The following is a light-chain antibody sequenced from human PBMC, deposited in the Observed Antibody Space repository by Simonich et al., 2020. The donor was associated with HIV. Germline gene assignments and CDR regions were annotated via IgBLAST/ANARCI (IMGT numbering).Light chain of an antibody. CDR2: DDS. CDR3: QVWDTSSDHPRV. CDR1: NIGSKS. Sequence: SYVLTQPPSVSVAPGKTARITCGGTNIGSKSVHWYQQQPGQAPVLVVSDDSHRPSGIPERFSGSNSGNTATLTISRVEAGDEADYSCQVWDTSSDHPRVFGGGTKLTVL. J-gene: IGLJ2*01. V-gene: IGLV3-21*03.